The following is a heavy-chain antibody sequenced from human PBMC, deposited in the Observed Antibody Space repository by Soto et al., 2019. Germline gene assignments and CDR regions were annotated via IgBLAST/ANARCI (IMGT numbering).Heavy chain of an antibody. J-gene: IGHJ4*02. CDR3: ARDRDVGAASYVDY. D-gene: IGHD1-26*01. Sequence: PGGSLRLSCAASGFTFSSYSMNWVRQAPGKGLEWVSSISSSSSYIYYADSVKGRFTISRDNAKNSLYLQMNSLRAEDTAVYYCARDRDVGAASYVDYSGQGTLVTVSS. CDR1: GFTFSSYS. V-gene: IGHV3-21*01. CDR2: ISSSSSYI.